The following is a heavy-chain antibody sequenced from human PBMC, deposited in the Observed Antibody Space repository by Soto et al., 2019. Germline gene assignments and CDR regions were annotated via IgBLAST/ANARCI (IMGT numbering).Heavy chain of an antibody. J-gene: IGHJ5*02. Sequence: PSETLPVTYTVADGSIRAYSWSWVRQNPGKGLEWIGNIHYNGNTKYNPSLRSRVTMSVDTPKNQFSLKVRSVTAADTAVYYCARETYGDYVGYFDPWGQGIQVTVSS. CDR1: DGSIRAYS. CDR2: IHYNGNT. V-gene: IGHV4-59*12. D-gene: IGHD4-17*01. CDR3: ARETYGDYVGYFDP.